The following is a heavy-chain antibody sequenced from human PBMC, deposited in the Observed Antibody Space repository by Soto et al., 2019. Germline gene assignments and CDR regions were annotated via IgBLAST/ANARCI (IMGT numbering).Heavy chain of an antibody. CDR3: AADAGGSSSLDY. J-gene: IGHJ4*02. CDR2: INPSGGRT. CDR1: GNSFTTYY. D-gene: IGHD6-6*01. V-gene: IGHV1-46*01. Sequence: ASVKVSCKASGNSFTTYYMHWVRQAPGQGLEWMGIINPSGGRTTYAQKFQGRVTITRDMSTSTAYMELSSLRSEDTAVYYCAADAGGSSSLDYWGQGTLVTVSS.